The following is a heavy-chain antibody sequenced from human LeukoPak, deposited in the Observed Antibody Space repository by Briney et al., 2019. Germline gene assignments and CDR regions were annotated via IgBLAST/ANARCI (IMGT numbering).Heavy chain of an antibody. CDR1: GGTFSSYA. V-gene: IGHV1-69*13. D-gene: IGHD2-2*01. CDR2: IIPIFGTA. CDR3: ARGGDIVVVPAAMRFDY. Sequence: ASVKVSCKASGGTFSSYAISWVRQAPGQGLEWMGGIIPIFGTANYAQKFQGRVTITADESTSTAYMELSSPRSEDTAVYYCARGGDIVVVPAAMRFDYWGQGTLVTVSS. J-gene: IGHJ4*02.